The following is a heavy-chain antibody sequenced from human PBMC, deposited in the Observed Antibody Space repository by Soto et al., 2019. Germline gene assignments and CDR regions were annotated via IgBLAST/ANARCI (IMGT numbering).Heavy chain of an antibody. D-gene: IGHD1-26*01. CDR1: SGPISSSNW. V-gene: IGHV4-4*02. CDR3: AGGAVVALLRGFDY. CDR2: INHSGSP. Sequence: SETLSLTCAVSSGPISSSNWWTWVRQPPGKGLEWIGEINHSGSPNYNPSLRSRVTISVDKSKNQFFLKLSSVTAADTAVYYCAGGAVVALLRGFDYWGQGTLVTVSS. J-gene: IGHJ4*02.